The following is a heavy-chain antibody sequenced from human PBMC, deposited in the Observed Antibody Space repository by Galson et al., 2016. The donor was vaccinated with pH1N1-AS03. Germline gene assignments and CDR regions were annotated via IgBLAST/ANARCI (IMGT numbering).Heavy chain of an antibody. CDR1: GFAFSSYW. Sequence: SLRLSCAVSGFAFSSYWMNWVRQAPGKGPECVASISHDGSDKYYVDSVRGRFTISRDNAKNSLLLHMDSLRAEDTAVYYCASNIKGWGQGTQVTVSS. CDR3: ASNIKG. V-gene: IGHV3-7*01. CDR2: ISHDGSDK. J-gene: IGHJ4*02. D-gene: IGHD2/OR15-2a*01.